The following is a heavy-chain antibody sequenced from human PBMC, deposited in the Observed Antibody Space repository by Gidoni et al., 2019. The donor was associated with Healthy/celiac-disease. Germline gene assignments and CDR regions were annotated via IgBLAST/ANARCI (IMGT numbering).Heavy chain of an antibody. V-gene: IGHV3-21*01. CDR3: AREYYGGPRDAFDI. D-gene: IGHD3-10*01. CDR1: GFTFSRYN. J-gene: IGHJ3*02. Sequence: EVQLLESWGGLVKPRGSRILSAAASGFTFSRYNMNWVRPARGKGLEWVSSISSSSSYIYYADSVKGRCTISRDNAKNSLYLQMNSLRAEDTAVYYCAREYYGGPRDAFDIWGQGTMVTVSS. CDR2: ISSSSSYI.